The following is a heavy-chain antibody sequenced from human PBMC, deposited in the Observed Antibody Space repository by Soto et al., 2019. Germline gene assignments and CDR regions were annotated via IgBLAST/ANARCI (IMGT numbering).Heavy chain of an antibody. CDR2: IKSKIDGGTT. Sequence: GGSLRLSCAASGFSFSSAWINWVRQAPGKGLEWVGRIKSKIDGGTTDFAESVKGRFAISRDDSKDMTYMQMNSLKTEDTAVYYCAKNPPPVDIVAGDQIYMDVWGKGTTVTVSS. D-gene: IGHD5-12*01. J-gene: IGHJ6*03. CDR3: AKNPPPVDIVAGDQIYMDV. V-gene: IGHV3-15*07. CDR1: GFSFSSAW.